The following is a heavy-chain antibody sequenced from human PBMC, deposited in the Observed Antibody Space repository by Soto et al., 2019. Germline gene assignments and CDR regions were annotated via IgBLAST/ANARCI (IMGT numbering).Heavy chain of an antibody. CDR2: IDSSGEK. CDR3: ARRHLAVAVSPWFDP. Sequence: VTLKESGPVLVKPTETLTLRCTVSGLSITDSEMGVSWIRQPPGQPLEWLAHIDSSGEKSYRTSLKSRLAISKDTSKIQIVLTMTNMDPADTATYYCARRHLAVAVSPWFDPWGQGIPVTVSS. V-gene: IGHV2-26*01. D-gene: IGHD6-19*01. J-gene: IGHJ5*02. CDR1: GLSITDSEMG.